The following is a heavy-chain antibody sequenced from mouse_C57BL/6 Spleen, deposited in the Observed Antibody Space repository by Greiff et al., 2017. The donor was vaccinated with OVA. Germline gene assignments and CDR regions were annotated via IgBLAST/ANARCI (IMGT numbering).Heavy chain of an antibody. J-gene: IGHJ2*01. CDR1: GYTFTSYG. Sequence: QVQLQQSGAELARPGASVKLSCKASGYTFTSYGISWVKQRTGQGLEWIGEIYPRSGNTYYNEKFKGKATLTADKSSSTAYMELRSLTSEDSAVYFCARRNGAYSFYSWGQGTTLTDSS. CDR3: ARRNGAYSFYS. CDR2: IYPRSGNT. V-gene: IGHV1-81*01.